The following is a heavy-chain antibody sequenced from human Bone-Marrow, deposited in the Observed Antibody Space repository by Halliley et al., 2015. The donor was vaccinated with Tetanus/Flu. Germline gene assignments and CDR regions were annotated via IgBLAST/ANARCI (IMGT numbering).Heavy chain of an antibody. CDR2: IHHSGST. V-gene: IGHV4-4*02. D-gene: IGHD3-3*01. Sequence: TLSLTCAVSGDSISNTDWWSWVRQPPGEGLEWIGEIHHSGSTNYNPSLKSRVTILGDKSKNQFSLKLNSVTAADTAIYYCARGNSILGVVMGWFDPWGQGTLVTVSS. J-gene: IGHJ5*02. CDR1: GDSISNTDW. CDR3: ARGNSILGVVMGWFDP.